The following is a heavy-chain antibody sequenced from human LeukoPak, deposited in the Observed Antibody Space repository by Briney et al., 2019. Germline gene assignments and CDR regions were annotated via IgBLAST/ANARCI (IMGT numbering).Heavy chain of an antibody. D-gene: IGHD6-19*01. J-gene: IGHJ6*02. CDR3: AREGDSSGWWLDYYYGMDV. CDR2: IWYDGSNK. Sequence: PGGSLRLSGAASGFTFSSYGMHWVRQAPGKGLEWVAVIWYDGSNKYYADSVKGRFTISRDNSKNTLYLQMNSLRAEDTAVYYCAREGDSSGWWLDYYYGMDVWGQGTTVTVSS. CDR1: GFTFSSYG. V-gene: IGHV3-33*01.